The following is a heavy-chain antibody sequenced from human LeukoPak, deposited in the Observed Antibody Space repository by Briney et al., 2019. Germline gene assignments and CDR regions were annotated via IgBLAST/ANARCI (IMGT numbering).Heavy chain of an antibody. CDR3: AREPGIAAGWDYYYGMDV. Sequence: ASVKVSCKASGYTFTSYGISWVRQAPGQGLEWMGWISAYNGNTNYAQKLQGRVTMTTDTSTSTAYMELRSLRSEDTAVYYCAREPGIAAGWDYYYGMDVWGQGTTVTVSS. J-gene: IGHJ6*02. CDR1: GYTFTSYG. V-gene: IGHV1-18*01. D-gene: IGHD6-25*01. CDR2: ISAYNGNT.